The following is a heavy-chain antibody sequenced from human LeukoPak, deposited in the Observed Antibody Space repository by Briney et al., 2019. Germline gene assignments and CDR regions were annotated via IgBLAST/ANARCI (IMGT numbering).Heavy chain of an antibody. CDR3: AAMVRGVIWY. V-gene: IGHV4-34*01. D-gene: IGHD3-10*01. CDR1: GVSFSGYY. Sequence: SETLSLTCAVYGVSFSGYYWSWIRQPPGKGLEWIGEINHSGSTNYNPSLKSRVTISVDTSKNQFSLKLSSVTAADTAVYYCAAMVRGVIWYWGQGTLVTVSS. CDR2: INHSGST. J-gene: IGHJ4*02.